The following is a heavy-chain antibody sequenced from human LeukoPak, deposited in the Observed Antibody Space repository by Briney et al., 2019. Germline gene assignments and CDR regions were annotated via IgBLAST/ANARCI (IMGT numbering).Heavy chain of an antibody. D-gene: IGHD2-21*02. CDR1: GFTFSSYS. Sequence: PGGSLRLSCAASGFTFSSYSMNWVRQAPGKGLEWVSYISSSSSTIYYADPVKGRFTISRDNAKNSLYLQMNSLRDEDTAVYYCAWGRGPYCGGDCYSPYYGMDVWGQGTTVTVSS. CDR2: ISSSSSTI. J-gene: IGHJ6*02. V-gene: IGHV3-48*02. CDR3: AWGRGPYCGGDCYSPYYGMDV.